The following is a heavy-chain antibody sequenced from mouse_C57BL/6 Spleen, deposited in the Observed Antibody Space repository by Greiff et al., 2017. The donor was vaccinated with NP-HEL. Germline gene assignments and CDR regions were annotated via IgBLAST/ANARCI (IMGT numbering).Heavy chain of an antibody. CDR1: GYTFTNYW. Sequence: VQLQQSGAELVRPGTSVKMSCKASGYTFTNYWIGWAKQRPGHGLEWIGDIYPGGGYTNYNEKFKGKATLTADKSSSTAYMQFSSLTSEDSAIYYCAREGNYSPYAMDYWGQGTSVTVSS. CDR3: AREGNYSPYAMDY. CDR2: IYPGGGYT. J-gene: IGHJ4*01. D-gene: IGHD2-1*01. V-gene: IGHV1-63*01.